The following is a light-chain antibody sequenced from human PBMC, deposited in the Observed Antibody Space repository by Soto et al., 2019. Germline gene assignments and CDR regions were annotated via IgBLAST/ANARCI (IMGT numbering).Light chain of an antibody. Sequence: DIQLTQSPSFLSASVGDRVTITCRASQGISSYLAWYQQKPGKAPNLLIHTASTLESGVPSRFSGSGSGTEFTLTISSLQPDDLATYYCQQQITFGQGTRLEIK. J-gene: IGKJ5*01. CDR2: TAS. CDR1: QGISSY. V-gene: IGKV1-9*01. CDR3: QQQIT.